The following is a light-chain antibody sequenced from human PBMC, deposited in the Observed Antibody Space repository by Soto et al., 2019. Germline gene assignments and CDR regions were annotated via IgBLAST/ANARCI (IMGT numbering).Light chain of an antibody. CDR2: VAS. J-gene: IGKJ2*01. CDR3: QQYGTSPFT. CDR1: QTVGSNY. Sequence: EIVLTQSPGTLSLSPGERATLSCRASQTVGSNYLAWYQQKPGQAPRLLIYVASSRATGIPDRFSGSGSGTDFTLTISRLEPEDFAVYYCQQYGTSPFTFGQGTKLE. V-gene: IGKV3-20*01.